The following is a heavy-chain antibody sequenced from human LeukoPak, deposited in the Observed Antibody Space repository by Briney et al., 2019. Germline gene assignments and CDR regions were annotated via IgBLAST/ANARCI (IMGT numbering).Heavy chain of an antibody. CDR1: GFTFSSYW. V-gene: IGHV3-66*01. Sequence: GGSLRLSCAASGFTFSSYWIYWVRQAPGEGLEWVSIIYSGGTTYYADSVKGRFTISRDISKNTLYLQLNSLRVEDTAVYYCARDLAGGYFQHWGQGTLVTVSS. CDR3: ARDLAGGYFQH. J-gene: IGHJ1*01. CDR2: IYSGGTT. D-gene: IGHD3-16*01.